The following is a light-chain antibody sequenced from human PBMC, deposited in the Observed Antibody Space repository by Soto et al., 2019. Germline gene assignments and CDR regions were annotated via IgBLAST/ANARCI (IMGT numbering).Light chain of an antibody. CDR2: SNN. Sequence: QSVLTQPPSASGTPGQRGTISCSGSSSKIGSNTVNWYQQLPGTAPKLLIYSNNQLPAGVPDRFSGSKSGTSASLAISGLQSEDEADYDCAAGDDSLNGRVVFGGGTKLTVL. V-gene: IGLV1-44*01. J-gene: IGLJ2*01. CDR3: AAGDDSLNGRVV. CDR1: SSKIGSNT.